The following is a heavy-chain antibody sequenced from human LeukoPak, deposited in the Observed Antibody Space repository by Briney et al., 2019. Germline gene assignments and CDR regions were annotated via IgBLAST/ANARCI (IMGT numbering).Heavy chain of an antibody. J-gene: IGHJ3*02. V-gene: IGHV1-24*01. CDR2: IDPEDGET. CDR3: ATDSPPYCSGGSCPPRNAFAI. D-gene: IGHD2-15*01. Sequence: ASVTVSCKVSGYTLTELSMHWVRQAPGKGLEWMGGIDPEDGETIYAHKFQGRVTMTEATSTDTAYMKLSSLRSGARAVYYCATDSPPYCSGGSCPPRNAFAIWGQGTMVAVSS. CDR1: GYTLTELS.